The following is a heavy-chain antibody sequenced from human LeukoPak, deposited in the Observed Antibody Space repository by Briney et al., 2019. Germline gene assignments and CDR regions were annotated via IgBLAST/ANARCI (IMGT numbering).Heavy chain of an antibody. CDR1: GFIFSNVW. Sequence: GGSLRLACAASGFIFSNVWMNSVRQTPGKGLEWVGRIISKTDGGTIDYAAPVKGRFTISRDDSKNTLYLQMNSLKTEDTAVYYCTTASYGGPDYWGQGTLVTVS. CDR3: TTASYGGPDY. J-gene: IGHJ4*02. CDR2: IISKTDGGTI. V-gene: IGHV3-15*07. D-gene: IGHD4-23*01.